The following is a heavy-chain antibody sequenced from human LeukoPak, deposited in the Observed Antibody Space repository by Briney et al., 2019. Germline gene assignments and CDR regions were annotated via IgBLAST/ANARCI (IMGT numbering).Heavy chain of an antibody. J-gene: IGHJ4*02. CDR1: GGSIVSHY. CDR2: FYASGTT. CDR3: AKDSSTWGNLAGHFDS. Sequence: SETLSLICTVSGGSIVSHYWNWIRQPAGRGLEWIGRFYASGTTNTSPSLKSRGTMSVDTSKNQFSLKLSSVTAADTAVYYCAKDSSTWGNLAGHFDSWGQGTLVTVSS. V-gene: IGHV4-4*07. D-gene: IGHD6-13*01.